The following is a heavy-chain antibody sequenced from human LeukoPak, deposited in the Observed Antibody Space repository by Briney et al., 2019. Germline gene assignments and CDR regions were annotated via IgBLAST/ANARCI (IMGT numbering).Heavy chain of an antibody. CDR2: IYHSGST. Sequence: PLETLSLTCTVSGYSISSGYYWGWIRQPPGKGLEWIGSIYHSGSTYYNPSLKSRVTISVDTSKNQFSLKLSSVTAADTAVYYCARGSLIAAAMNWGQGTLVTVSS. J-gene: IGHJ4*02. CDR3: ARGSLIAAAMN. CDR1: GYSISSGYY. V-gene: IGHV4-38-2*02. D-gene: IGHD6-13*01.